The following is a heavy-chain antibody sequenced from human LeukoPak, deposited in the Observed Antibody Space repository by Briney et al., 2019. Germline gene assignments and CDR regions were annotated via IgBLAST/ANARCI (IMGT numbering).Heavy chain of an antibody. CDR2: IHIYRGNT. CDR1: GYSSTNYG. D-gene: IGHD6-13*01. J-gene: IGHJ5*02. V-gene: IGHV1-18*01. CDR3: ARDVGITVADSFDP. Sequence: ASVKVSCKASGYSSTNYGISWVRQAPGQGLEWMGWIHIYRGNTNYAQKFQGRVTMTTDTSTSTVYMEVRGLRSDDTTMYYCARDVGITVADSFDPWGQGTLVTVSS.